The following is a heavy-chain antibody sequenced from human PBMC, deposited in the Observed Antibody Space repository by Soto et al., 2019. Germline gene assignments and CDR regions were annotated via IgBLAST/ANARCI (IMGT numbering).Heavy chain of an antibody. D-gene: IGHD3-10*01. CDR1: GYIFTNYG. CDR3: ARAPGPTVPAYY. Sequence: ASVKVSCKASGYIFTNYGITWVRQAPGQGPEWMGWISAYNSDTHYTQRLQGRVTMTTDTPTSTAYMELRSLGSDDTAVYYCARAPGPTVPAYYWGQGTLVTVSS. CDR2: ISAYNSDT. J-gene: IGHJ4*02. V-gene: IGHV1-18*01.